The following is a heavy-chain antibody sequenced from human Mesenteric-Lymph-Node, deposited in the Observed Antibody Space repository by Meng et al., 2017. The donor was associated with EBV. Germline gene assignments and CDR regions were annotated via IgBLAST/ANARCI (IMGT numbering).Heavy chain of an antibody. D-gene: IGHD3-9*01. J-gene: IGHJ4*02. CDR3: ARGTPGDVLRYFDWLLYSDYFDY. Sequence: QWQLAESGLGLRKPSETRSLTCTVSGGSVSSGSYYWSWIRQPPGKGLEWIGYIYYSGSTNYNPSLKSRVTISVDTSKNQFSLKLSSVTAADTAVYYCARGTPGDVLRYFDWLLYSDYFDYWGQGTLVTVSS. V-gene: IGHV4-61*01. CDR1: GGSVSSGSYY. CDR2: IYYSGST.